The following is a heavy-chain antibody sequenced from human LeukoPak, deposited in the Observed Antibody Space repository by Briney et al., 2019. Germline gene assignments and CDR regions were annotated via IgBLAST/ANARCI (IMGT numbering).Heavy chain of an antibody. J-gene: IGHJ6*04. V-gene: IGHV3-74*01. CDR1: GFTFSSYW. D-gene: IGHD3-10*01. CDR2: INSDGSST. Sequence: HGGSLRLSCAASGFTFSSYWVHWVRHAPGKGLVWVSRINSDGSSTSYADSVKGRFTISRDNAKNTLYLQMNSLRAEDTAVYYCARVLVRGASYVWGKGTTVTVSS. CDR3: ARVLVRGASYV.